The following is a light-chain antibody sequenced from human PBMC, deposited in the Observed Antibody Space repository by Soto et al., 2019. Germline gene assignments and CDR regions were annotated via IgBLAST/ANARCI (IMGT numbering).Light chain of an antibody. CDR3: KQYNSYAYT. CDR2: DAS. CDR1: QGISSA. J-gene: IGKJ5*01. Sequence: AIQLTQSPSSLSASVGDRVTITCRASQGISSALAWYQQKPGKAPKLLIYDASSLESGVPSRFSGSGSGTDFTLTIRGLQPEDFATYYCKQYNSYAYTFGQGTRLEIK. V-gene: IGKV1-13*02.